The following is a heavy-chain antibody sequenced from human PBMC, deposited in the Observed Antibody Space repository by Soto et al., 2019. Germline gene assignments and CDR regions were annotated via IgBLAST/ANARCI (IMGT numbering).Heavy chain of an antibody. CDR2: LTGDGAYI. CDR3: ARRMTAYFDF. CDR1: GFTFTTSA. J-gene: IGHJ4*02. D-gene: IGHD2-8*01. V-gene: IGHV3-23*01. Sequence: EVQLLESGGALVQPGGSLRLSCAASGFTFTTSAMSWVRQAPGKGLEWASTLTGDGAYISYADSVKGRFTISRDNSQNTLYLQMNSLRADDTAIYYCARRMTAYFDFWGQGTLVTVSS.